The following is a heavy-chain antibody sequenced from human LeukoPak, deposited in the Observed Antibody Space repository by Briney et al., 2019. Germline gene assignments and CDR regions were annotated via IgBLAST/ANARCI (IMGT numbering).Heavy chain of an antibody. CDR1: GGSISSGGYY. J-gene: IGHJ4*02. D-gene: IGHD3-22*01. CDR2: IYYSGST. Sequence: SETLSLTCTVSGGSISSGGYYWSWIRPPPWKCLEWLGYIYYSGSTYYNPSLKSRVTISVDTSKNQFSLKLSSVTAADTAVYYCARARDYYDSSGQERGYYFDYWGQGTLVTVSS. V-gene: IGHV4-31*03. CDR3: ARARDYYDSSGQERGYYFDY.